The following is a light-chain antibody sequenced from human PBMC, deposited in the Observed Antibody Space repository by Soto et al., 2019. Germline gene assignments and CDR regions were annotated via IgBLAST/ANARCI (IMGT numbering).Light chain of an antibody. CDR3: QQYGSSPRT. Sequence: EIVLTQSPGTLSLSPGERATLSCRASQSVSSNYLAWYQQKPGQAPSLLIYGASSRATGIPVRFSGSGSGTDFTLTISRLEPEDFAVYYCQQYGSSPRTFGQGTKVEIK. CDR1: QSVSSNY. CDR2: GAS. J-gene: IGKJ1*01. V-gene: IGKV3-20*01.